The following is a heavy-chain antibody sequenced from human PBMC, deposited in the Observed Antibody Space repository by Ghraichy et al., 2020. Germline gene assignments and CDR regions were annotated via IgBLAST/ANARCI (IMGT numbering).Heavy chain of an antibody. CDR1: GFTVSSSY. J-gene: IGHJ4*02. CDR3: ARSGSGGDFDY. Sequence: RRSLRLSCAASGFTVSSSYMSWVRQVPGKGLEWVSLIDSGGNTYYADSVKGRFTISRDNSKNSLYLHMNSLRAEDTAVYYCARSGSGGDFDYWGQGTLVTVSS. D-gene: IGHD3-3*01. CDR2: IDSGGNT. V-gene: IGHV3-53*01.